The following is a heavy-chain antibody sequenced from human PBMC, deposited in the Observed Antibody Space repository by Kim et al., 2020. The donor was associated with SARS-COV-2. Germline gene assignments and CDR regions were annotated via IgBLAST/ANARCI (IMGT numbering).Heavy chain of an antibody. V-gene: IGHV4-4*09. J-gene: IGHJ4*02. D-gene: IGHD3-10*01. CDR2: ST. Sequence: STNYNPSLKSRVTISVDTSKTQFSLKLSAVTAADTAVYYCASSSSYYEGYWGQGTLVTVSS. CDR3: ASSSSYYEGY.